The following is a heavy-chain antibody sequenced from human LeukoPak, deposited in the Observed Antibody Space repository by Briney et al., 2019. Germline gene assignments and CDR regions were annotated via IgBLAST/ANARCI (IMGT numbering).Heavy chain of an antibody. Sequence: PSETLSLTCTVSGGSISGSSYHWGWIRQPPGKGLEWIGSIYYSGSTYYNPSLKSRVTISVDTSKNQFSLKLSSVTAADTAVYYCARGDWYYDSSGYFIGSFDYWGQGTLVTVSS. D-gene: IGHD3-22*01. CDR2: IYYSGST. V-gene: IGHV4-39*07. J-gene: IGHJ4*02. CDR1: GGSISGSSYH. CDR3: ARGDWYYDSSGYFIGSFDY.